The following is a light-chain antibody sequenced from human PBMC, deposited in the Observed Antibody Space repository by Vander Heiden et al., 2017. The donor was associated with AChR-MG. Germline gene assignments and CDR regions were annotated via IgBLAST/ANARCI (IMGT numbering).Light chain of an antibody. V-gene: IGLV2-14*01. J-gene: IGLJ2*01. CDR1: STYRADYKF. CDR3: ASYSNSGSPFVL. Sequence: QSALTQPASVSGSPGQTSTISCPGDSTYRADYKFVSWYQQHPGTAPKLIIYDASKRPSGVSSRFSGSKSGNAASLTISGVQADDEAEYYCASYSNSGSPFVLFGGGTKLTVL. CDR2: DAS.